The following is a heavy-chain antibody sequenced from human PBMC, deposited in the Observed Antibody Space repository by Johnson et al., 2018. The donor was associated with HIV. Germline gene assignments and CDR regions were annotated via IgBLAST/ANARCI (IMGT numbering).Heavy chain of an antibody. CDR1: GFTFSSYG. V-gene: IGHV3-NL1*01. CDR2: ISGSGGST. D-gene: IGHD3-10*01. Sequence: QVQPGESGGGVVQPGKSLRLSCTASGFTFSSYGMHWVRQAPGKGLEWVPAISGSGGSTYYATPVKGRFTISRDNSKNTLYLPLGSLSAEDTAVYYCAKAPYGSGIRPGAFDIWGQGTMVTVSS. CDR3: AKAPYGSGIRPGAFDI. J-gene: IGHJ3*02.